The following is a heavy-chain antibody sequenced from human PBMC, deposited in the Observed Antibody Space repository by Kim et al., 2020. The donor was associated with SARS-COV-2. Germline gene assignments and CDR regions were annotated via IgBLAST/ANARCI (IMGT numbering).Heavy chain of an antibody. D-gene: IGHD4-17*01. Sequence: ASVKVSCKASGYTFTSYDINWVRQATGQWLEWMGWMNPNSGNTGYAQKFQGRVTMTRNTSISTAYMELSSLRSEDTAVYYCARATVTTLYYYYGMDVWGQGTTVTVSS. CDR2: MNPNSGNT. CDR3: ARATVTTLYYYYGMDV. J-gene: IGHJ6*02. CDR1: GYTFTSYD. V-gene: IGHV1-8*01.